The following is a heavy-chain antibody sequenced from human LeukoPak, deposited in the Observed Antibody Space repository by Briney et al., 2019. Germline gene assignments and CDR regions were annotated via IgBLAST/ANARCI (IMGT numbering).Heavy chain of an antibody. V-gene: IGHV1-2*02. CDR3: ARIYYYDSSGSRGFDY. D-gene: IGHD3-22*01. J-gene: IGHJ4*02. CDR2: INPNSGGT. CDR1: GYTFTGYY. Sequence: ASVKVSCKASGYTFTGYYMHWLRQAPGQGLEWMGWINPNSGGTNYAQKFQGRVTMTRDTSISTAYMELSRLRSDDTAVYYCARIYYYDSSGSRGFDYWGQGTLVTVSS.